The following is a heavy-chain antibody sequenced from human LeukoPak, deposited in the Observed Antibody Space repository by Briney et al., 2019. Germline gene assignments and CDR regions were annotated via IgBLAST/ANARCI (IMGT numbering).Heavy chain of an antibody. V-gene: IGHV4-38-2*02. CDR2: IYHSGRT. CDR1: GYSISSGYY. CDR3: ANFLAYNSPDY. Sequence: SETLSLTCTVSGYSISSGYYWGWIRQPPGKGLEWIGSIYHSGRTYYNPSLKSRVTISGDTSKNQVSLKLSSVTAADTAVYYCANFLAYNSPDYWGQGTLVTVSS. J-gene: IGHJ4*02. D-gene: IGHD1-14*01.